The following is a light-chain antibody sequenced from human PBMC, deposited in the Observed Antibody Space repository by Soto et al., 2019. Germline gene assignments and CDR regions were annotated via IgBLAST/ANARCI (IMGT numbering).Light chain of an antibody. J-gene: IGLJ2*01. CDR3: QSFDSSLTGLI. Sequence: QSVLTQPPSVTGAPGQRVTISCTGNNSNIGAGSGVNWYQQFPDKAPKLLIYANTHRPSGVTDRFSGSTSATSASLAITGLQTQDEADYYCQSFDSSLTGLIFGGGTKLTVL. CDR2: ANT. V-gene: IGLV1-40*01. CDR1: NSNIGAGSG.